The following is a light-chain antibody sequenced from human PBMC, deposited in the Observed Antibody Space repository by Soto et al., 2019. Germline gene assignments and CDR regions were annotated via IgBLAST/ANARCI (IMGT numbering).Light chain of an antibody. CDR3: QQRSDWPWT. V-gene: IGKV3-11*01. CDR2: DIF. CDR1: QSGGSD. J-gene: IGKJ1*01. Sequence: EIVMTQSPATLSVSPGERAHPACRASQSGGSDVAWYQQKPGQAPRLVIYDIFTRATGVPTRISGGGSGTDFTLTISNLEPEDFAVYYCQQRSDWPWTFGQGTKVDIK.